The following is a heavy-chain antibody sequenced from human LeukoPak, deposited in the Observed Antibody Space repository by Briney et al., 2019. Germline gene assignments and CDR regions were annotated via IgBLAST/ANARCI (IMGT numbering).Heavy chain of an antibody. V-gene: IGHV4-59*08. J-gene: IGHJ4*02. CDR1: GGSISRYY. CDR2: IYYRGST. Sequence: SETLSLTCTLSGGSISRYYWSWIRQPPGKGLEWIRYIYYRGSTNYNPSLTSRVTISVDTSTNHFSLKLSSVTAADTALYYCARQSRSSAYCGGDCYSFDYWGQGTLVTVSS. CDR3: ARQSRSSAYCGGDCYSFDY. D-gene: IGHD2-21*02.